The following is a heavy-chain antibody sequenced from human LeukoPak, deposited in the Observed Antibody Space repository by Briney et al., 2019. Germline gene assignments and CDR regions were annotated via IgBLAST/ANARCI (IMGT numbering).Heavy chain of an antibody. CDR3: ARALPPSVNTPWK. J-gene: IGHJ4*02. Sequence: GGSLRLSCAASGFTFSSYWMHWVRQAPGKGLVWVSRISSDGSSTSYADSVKGRFTIFRDNAKNTLYLQINSLGAEDTAVYYCARALPPSVNTPWKWGQGTQVTVSS. CDR1: GFTFSSYW. V-gene: IGHV3-74*01. D-gene: IGHD1-1*01. CDR2: ISSDGSST.